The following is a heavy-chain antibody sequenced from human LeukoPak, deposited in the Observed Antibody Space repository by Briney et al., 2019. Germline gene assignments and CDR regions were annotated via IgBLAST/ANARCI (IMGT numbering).Heavy chain of an antibody. J-gene: IGHJ4*02. CDR1: GGSISSSSYY. CDR3: ARREGRTQSFDY. CDR2: IYYSGST. Sequence: SETLSLTCTVSGGSISSSSYYWGWIRQPPGKRLEWIGSIYYSGSTYYNPSLKSRVTISVDTSKNQFSLKLSSVTAADTAVYYCARREGRTQSFDYWGQGTLVTVSS. D-gene: IGHD1-14*01. V-gene: IGHV4-39*01.